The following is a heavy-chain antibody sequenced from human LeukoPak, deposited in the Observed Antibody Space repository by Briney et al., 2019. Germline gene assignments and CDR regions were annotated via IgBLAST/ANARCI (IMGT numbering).Heavy chain of an antibody. CDR3: ANEGGRGGASGWTSFDF. D-gene: IGHD6-25*01. J-gene: IGHJ4*02. CDR2: VSYDGSNK. CDR1: GFPFSNYA. Sequence: GRSLRLSCAASGFPFSNYAMHWVRQAPGKGLQWVALVSYDGSNKFYADSVKGRFTISRDNSKNTLYLQMNSLRADDTAVYHCANEGGRGGASGWTSFDFWGQGTLVTVSS. V-gene: IGHV3-30-3*02.